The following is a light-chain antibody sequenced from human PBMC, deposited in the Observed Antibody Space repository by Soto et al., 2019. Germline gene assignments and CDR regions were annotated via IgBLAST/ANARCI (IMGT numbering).Light chain of an antibody. Sequence: QSVLTQPPSVSEAPGRRVTISCSGSSSNIRSNAVSWYQQLPGKTPKLLIYSDDLLSSGVSDRFSASKSGTSASLAISGLQSEDEADYYCAVWDDSLNGPVFGGGTKLTVL. CDR2: SDD. CDR3: AVWDDSLNGPV. J-gene: IGLJ2*01. V-gene: IGLV1-36*01. CDR1: SSNIRSNA.